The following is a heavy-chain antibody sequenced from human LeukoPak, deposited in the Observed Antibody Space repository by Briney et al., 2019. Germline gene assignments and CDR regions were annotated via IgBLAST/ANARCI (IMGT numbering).Heavy chain of an antibody. D-gene: IGHD3-22*01. J-gene: IGHJ2*01. CDR2: IYYSGST. CDR1: GGSISSYY. V-gene: IGHV4-59*01. CDR3: ARGVVITIGDWYFDL. Sequence: PSETLSLTCTVSGGSISSYYWSWIRQPPGKGLEWIGYIYYSGSTNYNPSLKSRVTISVDTSKNQFSLKLSSETAADTAVYYCARGVVITIGDWYFDLWGRGTLVTVSS.